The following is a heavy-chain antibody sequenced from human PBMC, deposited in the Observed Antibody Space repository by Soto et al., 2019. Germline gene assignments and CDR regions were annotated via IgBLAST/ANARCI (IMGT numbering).Heavy chain of an antibody. Sequence: LXLTYAVSCGSSSITNWWSWVRLPPGKRLEWIGEISHRGGTNYNPSLKSRATISLDTSMNKFSLELSSVTAADTAVYYCARATIVLVPAAMGVWFDPWGLGTLVTVS. CDR1: CGSSSITNW. V-gene: IGHV4-4*02. CDR2: ISHRGGT. CDR3: ARATIVLVPAAMGVWFDP. J-gene: IGHJ5*02. D-gene: IGHD2-2*01.